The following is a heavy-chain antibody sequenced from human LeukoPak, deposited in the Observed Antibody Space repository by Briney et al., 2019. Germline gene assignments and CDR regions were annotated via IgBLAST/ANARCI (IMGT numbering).Heavy chain of an antibody. J-gene: IGHJ4*02. V-gene: IGHV1-2*02. CDR1: GYTFTSYY. CDR2: INPNTGDT. D-gene: IGHD2/OR15-2a*01. Sequence: ASVKVSCKASGYTFTSYYMHWVRQAPGQGLEWMGWINPNTGDTNYGQKFQGRVSMTSNTSITTAYMQMTRLRSDDTAVYYCARERISRFDSWGQGTLVTVSS. CDR3: ARERISRFDS.